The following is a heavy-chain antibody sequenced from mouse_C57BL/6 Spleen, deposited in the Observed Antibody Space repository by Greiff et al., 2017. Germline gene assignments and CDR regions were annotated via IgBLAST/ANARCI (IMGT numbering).Heavy chain of an antibody. CDR3: TSKGEDY. V-gene: IGHV14-4*01. Sequence: VQLKQSGAELVRPGASVKLSCTASGFNIKDDYMHWVKQRPEQGLEWIGWIDPENGDTEYASKFQGKATITADTSSNTAYLQLSSLTSEDTAVYYCTSKGEDYWGQGTTLTVSS. CDR2: IDPENGDT. CDR1: GFNIKDDY. J-gene: IGHJ2*01.